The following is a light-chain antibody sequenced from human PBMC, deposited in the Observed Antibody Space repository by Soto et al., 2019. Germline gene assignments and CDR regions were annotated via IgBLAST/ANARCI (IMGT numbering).Light chain of an antibody. CDR3: QQRSEWPRGVA. CDR1: QSVSSY. V-gene: IGKV3-11*01. Sequence: EIGLTQSPATLSLSPGERATLSCRASQSVSSYLVWYQQTPCQAPRLLTYDASNRVTGIPARFSGSGCVTGFTLSISSREPEDSAVYYCQQRSEWPRGVAFGQGTRLEIK. J-gene: IGKJ5*01. CDR2: DAS.